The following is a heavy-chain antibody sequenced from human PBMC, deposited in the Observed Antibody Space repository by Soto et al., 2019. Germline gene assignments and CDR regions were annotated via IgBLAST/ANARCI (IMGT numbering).Heavy chain of an antibody. V-gene: IGHV4-31*03. D-gene: IGHD6-13*01. J-gene: IGHJ4*02. CDR2: IYYSGST. CDR3: ARWGLSSSWYYFDY. Sequence: SETLSLTCTVSGGSTSRGGYYWSWIRQHPGKGLEGIGYIYYSGSTYYNPSLKSRVTISVDTSKNQFSLKLSSVTAADTAVYYCARWGLSSSWYYFDYWGQGTLVTVSS. CDR1: GGSTSRGGYY.